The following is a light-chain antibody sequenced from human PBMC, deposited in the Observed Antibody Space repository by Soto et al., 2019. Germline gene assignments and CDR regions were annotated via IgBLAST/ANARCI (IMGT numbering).Light chain of an antibody. CDR1: SSDVGGYNY. V-gene: IGLV2-14*01. J-gene: IGLJ1*01. Sequence: HSCLTQPASVSGSPGQSITISFTGTSSDVGGYNYVSWYQQHPGKAPKLMIYEVSNRPSGVSNRFSGSKSGNTASLTISGLQAEDEADYYCSSYTSSSTYVFGTGTKVTVL. CDR3: SSYTSSSTYV. CDR2: EVS.